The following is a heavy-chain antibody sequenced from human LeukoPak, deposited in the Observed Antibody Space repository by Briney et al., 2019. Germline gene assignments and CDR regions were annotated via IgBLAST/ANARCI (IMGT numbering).Heavy chain of an antibody. CDR3: AKDGITMVRDFDY. J-gene: IGHJ4*02. Sequence: GGSLRLSCSASGFTFSSYTIHWVRQAPGKGLEWVAVISYDGSNKYYADSVKGRFTISRDNSKNTLYLQMNSLRAEDTAVYYCAKDGITMVRDFDYWGQGTLVTVSS. CDR2: ISYDGSNK. D-gene: IGHD3-10*01. CDR1: GFTFSSYT. V-gene: IGHV3-30*04.